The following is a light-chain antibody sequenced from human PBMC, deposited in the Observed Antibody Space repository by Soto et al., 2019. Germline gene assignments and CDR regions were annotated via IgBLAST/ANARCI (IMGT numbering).Light chain of an antibody. CDR3: MQALQTPAT. J-gene: IGKJ5*01. CDR2: LGS. CDR1: QSLLRSKGDSY. Sequence: DTVLTQSPISLPVTPGEPAPLSCRSSQSLLRSKGDSYLDWYLQKPGQSPQLLIYLGSTRASGVPDRFSGSGSGTDFTLKISRVEAEDVGVYYCMQALQTPATFGQGTRLEIK. V-gene: IGKV2-28*01.